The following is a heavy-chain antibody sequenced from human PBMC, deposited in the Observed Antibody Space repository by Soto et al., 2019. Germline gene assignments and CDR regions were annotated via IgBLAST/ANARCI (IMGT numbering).Heavy chain of an antibody. J-gene: IGHJ4*02. Sequence: SETLSLTCTVSGGSISSYYWSWIRQPPGKGLEWIGYIYYSGSTNYNPSLKSRVTISVDTFKNQFSLKLNSMTAADTAVYYCAKHNSGGGSTFLAFWGKGTLAPV. CDR3: AKHNSGGGSTFLAF. CDR2: IYYSGST. D-gene: IGHD3-16*01. CDR1: GGSISSYY. V-gene: IGHV4-59*08.